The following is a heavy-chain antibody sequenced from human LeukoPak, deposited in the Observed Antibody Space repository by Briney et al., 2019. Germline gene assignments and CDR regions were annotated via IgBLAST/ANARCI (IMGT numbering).Heavy chain of an antibody. CDR2: ISYDTNNK. CDR1: GFSLRNYA. D-gene: IGHD3-16*01. J-gene: IGHJ6*02. V-gene: IGHV3-30*03. Sequence: TGSSLRLSCAASGFSLRNYAIHWVRQAPGKGLEWVAVISYDTNNKHYAESVKGRFTISRDNSKSALYLQMNSLRVEGTAVYYCARDRRYDDYVWGGNSPFYFYGMDVWGQGTTVTVSS. CDR3: ARDRRYDDYVWGGNSPFYFYGMDV.